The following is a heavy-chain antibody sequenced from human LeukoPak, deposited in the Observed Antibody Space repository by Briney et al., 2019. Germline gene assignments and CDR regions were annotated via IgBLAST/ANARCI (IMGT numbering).Heavy chain of an antibody. D-gene: IGHD6-13*01. J-gene: IGHJ4*02. CDR1: GFTVSSNY. CDR3: ARVGGGYSSSWLDY. CDR2: IYSGGST. Sequence: PGGSLRLSCAASGFTVSSNYMSWVRQAPGKGLEWVSVIYSGGSTYYADSVKGRFTISRDNSKNTLYLQMNSLRAEDTAVYYCARVGGGYSSSWLDYWGQGTLVTVSS. V-gene: IGHV3-53*01.